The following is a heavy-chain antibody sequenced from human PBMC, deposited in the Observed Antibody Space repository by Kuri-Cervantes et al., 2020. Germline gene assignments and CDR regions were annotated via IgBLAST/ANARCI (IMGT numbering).Heavy chain of an antibody. CDR1: GASISRFY. J-gene: IGHJ6*02. V-gene: IGHV4-4*07. Sequence: SETLSLTCTVSGASISRFYWNWIRQSAGKGLEWIGRIYTSGSTNYNPSLKSRFTISVDTSKNQFSLKLTSVTAADTAVYYCARFAYYYYGMDVWGQGTAVTVSS. CDR3: ARFAYYYYGMDV. D-gene: IGHD3-10*01. CDR2: IYTSGST.